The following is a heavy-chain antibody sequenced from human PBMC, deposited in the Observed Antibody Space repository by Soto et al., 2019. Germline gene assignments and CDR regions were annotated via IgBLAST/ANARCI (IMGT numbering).Heavy chain of an antibody. D-gene: IGHD2-21*02. V-gene: IGHV1-46*01. CDR3: ARSSVVVTAASGFDY. J-gene: IGHJ4*02. CDR1: GYTFTSYY. CDR2: INPSGGST. Sequence: ASVKVSCKASGYTFTSYYMHWVRQAPGQGLEWMGIINPSGGSTSYAQKFQGRVTMTRDTSTSTVCTELSSLRSEDTAVYYCARSSVVVTAASGFDYWGQGTLVTVSS.